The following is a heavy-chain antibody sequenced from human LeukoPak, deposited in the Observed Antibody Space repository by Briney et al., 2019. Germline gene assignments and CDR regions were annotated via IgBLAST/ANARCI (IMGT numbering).Heavy chain of an antibody. J-gene: IGHJ4*02. CDR1: GYTFTSYG. D-gene: IGHD3-3*01. CDR3: ARSDDYDFWSGYSTPYYFDY. V-gene: IGHV1-18*01. CDR2: ISAYNGNT. Sequence: ASVKVSCKASGYTFTSYGISWVRQAPGQGLEWMGWISAYNGNTNYAQKLQGRVTMTTDTSTSTAYMELRSLRSDDTAVYYCARSDDYDFWSGYSTPYYFDYWGQGTLVTVSS.